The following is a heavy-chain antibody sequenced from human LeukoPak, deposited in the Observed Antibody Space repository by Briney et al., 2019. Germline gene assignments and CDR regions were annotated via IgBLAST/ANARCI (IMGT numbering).Heavy chain of an antibody. CDR1: GFTFDDYG. V-gene: IGHV3-20*04. J-gene: IGHJ5*02. Sequence: GGSLRLSCAASGFTFDDYGMSWVRQAPGKGLEWVSGINWNGGSTGYADSVRGRFTISRDNAKNSLYLQMNSLRAEDTALYYCARPNYYDSSGYYRWFDPWGQGTLVTVSS. CDR3: ARPNYYDSSGYYRWFDP. CDR2: INWNGGST. D-gene: IGHD3-22*01.